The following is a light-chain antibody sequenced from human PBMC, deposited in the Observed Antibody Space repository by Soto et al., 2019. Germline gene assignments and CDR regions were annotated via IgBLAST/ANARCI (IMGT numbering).Light chain of an antibody. V-gene: IGKV3-11*01. CDR1: QSVSSY. CDR2: GAS. Sequence: ETVLTQSPCTLSLSPGERATLFCRASQSVSSYLAWHQQKPGQAPRLLIYGASNRATGIPDRFSGSGSGTDFTLTISSLQSEDVSTYYCQQYKSFWTFGQGTKVDIK. J-gene: IGKJ1*01. CDR3: QQYKSFWT.